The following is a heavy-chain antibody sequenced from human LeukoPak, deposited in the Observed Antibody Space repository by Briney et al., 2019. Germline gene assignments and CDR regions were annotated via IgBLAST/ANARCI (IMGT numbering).Heavy chain of an antibody. CDR2: ISGSGGST. D-gene: IGHD3-10*01. J-gene: IGHJ1*01. CDR3: AKAMVRGVPYEYFQH. Sequence: PGGSLRLSCAVSGFTFSSYAMSWVRQAPGKGLEWDSAISGSGGSTYYADSVKGRFIISRDNSKNTLYLQMNSLRAEDTAVYYCAKAMVRGVPYEYFQHWGQGTLVTVSS. V-gene: IGHV3-23*01. CDR1: GFTFSSYA.